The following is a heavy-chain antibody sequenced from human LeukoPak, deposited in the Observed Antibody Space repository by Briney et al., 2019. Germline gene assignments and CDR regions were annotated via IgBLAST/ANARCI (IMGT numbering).Heavy chain of an antibody. D-gene: IGHD3-10*01. CDR1: GFTFDDYA. Sequence: GGSLRLSCAASGFTFDDYAMHWVRQAPGKGLEWVSGISWNSGSIGYADSVKGRFTISRDNAKNSLYLQMNSLRAEDTAIYYCAKGIDYYDSGNFYYTDYLDYWGQGTLVTVSS. J-gene: IGHJ4*02. CDR3: AKGIDYYDSGNFYYTDYLDY. CDR2: ISWNSGSI. V-gene: IGHV3-9*01.